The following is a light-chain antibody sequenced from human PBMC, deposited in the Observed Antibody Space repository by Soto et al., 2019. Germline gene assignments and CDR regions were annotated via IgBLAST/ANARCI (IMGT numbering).Light chain of an antibody. CDR2: KAS. J-gene: IGKJ1*01. Sequence: DIQMTQSPSTLSASVGDRVTITCRASQSISSWLAWYQQKPGKAPKLLIYKASSLESGVPSRFSGSGSGTEFTLTISSLQRDDFATYYCQQYSTYRTFGQGTKVDIK. CDR3: QQYSTYRT. CDR1: QSISSW. V-gene: IGKV1-5*03.